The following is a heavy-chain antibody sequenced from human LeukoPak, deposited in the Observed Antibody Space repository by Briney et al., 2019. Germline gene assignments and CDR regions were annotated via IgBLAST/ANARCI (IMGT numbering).Heavy chain of an antibody. CDR1: GGSFSGYY. Sequence: KASETLSLTCAVYGGSFSGYYWSWIRQPPGKGLEWIGDINHSGSTNYNPSLKSRVTISVDTSKNQFSLKLSSVTAADTAVYYCARGPPRGGAVRYSSGWYVGYWGQGTLVTVSS. V-gene: IGHV4-34*01. D-gene: IGHD6-19*01. CDR2: INHSGST. J-gene: IGHJ4*02. CDR3: ARGPPRGGAVRYSSGWYVGY.